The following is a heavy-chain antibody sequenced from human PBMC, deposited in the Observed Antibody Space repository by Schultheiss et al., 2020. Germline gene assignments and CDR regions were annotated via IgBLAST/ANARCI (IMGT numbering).Heavy chain of an antibody. J-gene: IGHJ6*02. CDR3: ARDLPPSTEYYGMDV. CDR2: INPSGGST. V-gene: IGHV1-46*01. CDR1: GYTFTSYY. D-gene: IGHD4-17*01. Sequence: ASVKVSCKASGYTFTSYYMHWVRQAPGQGLEWMGIINPSGGSTSYAQKFQGRVTMTRDTSTSTVYMELSSLRSEDTAVYYCARDLPPSTEYYGMDVWGQGTTVTVSS.